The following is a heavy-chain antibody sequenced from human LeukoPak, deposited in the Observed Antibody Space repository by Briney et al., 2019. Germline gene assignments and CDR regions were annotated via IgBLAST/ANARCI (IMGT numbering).Heavy chain of an antibody. V-gene: IGHV3-53*01. D-gene: IGHD6-19*01. Sequence: GGSLRLSCAASGFTASDNYMSWVRQAPGKGLEWVSVIYSGGSPYYADSVKGRFTISRDNSKNTLYLQINSLRAEDTAVYYCARQEQWLSYFDYWGQGTLVTVSS. CDR2: IYSGGSP. CDR3: ARQEQWLSYFDY. J-gene: IGHJ4*02. CDR1: GFTASDNY.